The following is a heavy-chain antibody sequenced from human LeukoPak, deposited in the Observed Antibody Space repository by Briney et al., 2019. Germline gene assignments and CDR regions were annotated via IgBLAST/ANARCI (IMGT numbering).Heavy chain of an antibody. CDR3: ARAKAAAAGLDC. CDR2: ITYDGSNK. Sequence: PGRSLRLSCAASGFTFSSYAMRWVRQAPGKGLEWVADITYDGSNKYYADSVKGRSTISRDNAKNTLYLQMNSLRAEDTAMYYCARAKAAAAGLDCWGQGSLVTVSS. CDR1: GFTFSSYA. J-gene: IGHJ4*02. D-gene: IGHD6-13*01. V-gene: IGHV3-30-3*01.